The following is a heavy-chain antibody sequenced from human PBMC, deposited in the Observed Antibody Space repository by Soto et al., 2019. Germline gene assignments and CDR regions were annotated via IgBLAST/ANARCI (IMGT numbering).Heavy chain of an antibody. CDR1: GYSFTSYW. D-gene: IGHD5-18*01. V-gene: IGHV5-51*01. CDR3: SRFQPLWAPFDTAMFTVDS. J-gene: IGHJ4*02. Sequence: GESLKISCKGSGYSFTSYWIGWVRQMPGKGLEWMGIIYPGDSDTRYSPSFQGQVTISADKSISTAYLQWSSLKASDTAMYNCSRFQPLWAPFDTAMFTVDSGGKETLVTVPS. CDR2: IYPGDSDT.